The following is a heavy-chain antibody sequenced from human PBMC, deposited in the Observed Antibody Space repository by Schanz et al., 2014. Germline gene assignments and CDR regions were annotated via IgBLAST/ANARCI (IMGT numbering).Heavy chain of an antibody. V-gene: IGHV3-30*18. CDR2: ISYDGSNK. CDR3: AKDEISAAACTVGVDY. Sequence: QVQLVESGGGVVQPGRSQRLSCAASGFPFSIYGMHWIRQAPGKGPEWVAFISYDGSNKKYSDSVRGRFTISRDNSKNTLYLQMNNLRAEDTAVFYCAKDEISAAACTVGVDYWGQGTLVTVSS. J-gene: IGHJ4*02. CDR1: GFPFSIYG. D-gene: IGHD6-13*01.